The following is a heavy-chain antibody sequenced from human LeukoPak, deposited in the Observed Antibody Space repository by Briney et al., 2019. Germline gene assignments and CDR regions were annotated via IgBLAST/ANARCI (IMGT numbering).Heavy chain of an antibody. CDR1: GGSISFYY. D-gene: IGHD2-15*01. J-gene: IGHJ3*02. Sequence: PSGTLSLTCTVSGGSISFYYWSWIRQPPGKGLEWIGYISYSGNTNYNPSLQSRVTISLDTSKNQFSLKLSSVTAADTAVYYCARGGSGHDAFDIWGQGTMVTVSS. V-gene: IGHV4-59*01. CDR3: ARGGSGHDAFDI. CDR2: ISYSGNT.